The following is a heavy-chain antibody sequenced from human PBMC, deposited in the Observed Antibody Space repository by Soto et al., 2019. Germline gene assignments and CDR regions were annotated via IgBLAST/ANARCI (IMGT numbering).Heavy chain of an antibody. CDR1: GGSISSYY. Sequence: SETLSLTCTVSGGSISSYYWSWIRQPPGKGLEWIGYIYYSGSTNYNPSLKSRVTISVDTSKNQFSLKLSSVTAADTAVYYCARALYSSSWYYFDPWGQGTLVTVSS. CDR3: ARALYSSSWYYFDP. J-gene: IGHJ4*02. V-gene: IGHV4-59*01. CDR2: IYYSGST. D-gene: IGHD6-13*01.